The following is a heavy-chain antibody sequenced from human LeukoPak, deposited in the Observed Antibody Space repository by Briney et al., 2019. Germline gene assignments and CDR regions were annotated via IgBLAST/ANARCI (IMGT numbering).Heavy chain of an antibody. CDR3: ARHAIEYYYDSIVPNYFDY. V-gene: IGHV4-34*01. Sequence: SETLSLTCAVYGGSFSGYYWSWIRQPPGKGLEWIGEINHSGSTYYNPSLKSRVTISVDTSKNQFSLKLSSVTAADTAVYYCARHAIEYYYDSIVPNYFDYWGQGTLVTVSS. CDR2: INHSGST. J-gene: IGHJ4*02. D-gene: IGHD3-22*01. CDR1: GGSFSGYY.